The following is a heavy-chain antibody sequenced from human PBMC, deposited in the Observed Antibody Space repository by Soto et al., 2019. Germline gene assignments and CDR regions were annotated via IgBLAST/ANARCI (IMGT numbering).Heavy chain of an antibody. J-gene: IGHJ3*02. CDR2: IYHSGST. V-gene: IGHV4-30-2*01. CDR1: GGSISSGGYS. CDR3: ARSASSGYYLIDAFDI. D-gene: IGHD3-22*01. Sequence: LCGGSISSGGYSWSWIRQPPGKGLEWIGYIYHSGSTYYNPSLKSRVTISVDRSKNQFSLKLSSVTAADTAVYYCARSASSGYYLIDAFDIWGQGTMVTVSS.